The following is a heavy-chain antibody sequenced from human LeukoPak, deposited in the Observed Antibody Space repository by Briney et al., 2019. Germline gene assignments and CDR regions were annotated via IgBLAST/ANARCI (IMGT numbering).Heavy chain of an antibody. CDR3: ARPYYDILTGSYYFDY. V-gene: IGHV4-59*01. J-gene: IGHJ4*02. Sequence: SETLSLTCTVSGGSISSYYWSWIRQPPGKGLEWIGYIYYSGSTNYNPSLKSRVTISVDTSKNQFSLKLSSVTAADTAVYYCARPYYDILTGSYYFDYWGQGTLVTVSS. CDR1: GGSISSYY. CDR2: IYYSGST. D-gene: IGHD3-9*01.